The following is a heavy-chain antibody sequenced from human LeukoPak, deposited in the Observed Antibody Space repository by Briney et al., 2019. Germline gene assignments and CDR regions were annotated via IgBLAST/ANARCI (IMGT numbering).Heavy chain of an antibody. J-gene: IGHJ6*03. D-gene: IGHD3-16*01. CDR2: IYYSGTT. CDR3: AGHPLSFYYYMDV. Sequence: PSETLSFTCSASGCSISSFYWSWIRQPPGKGLKWSGHIYYSGTTNYSPSLKSRVTVSVDPSKNQFALKLTSVTASDTAVYYCAGHPLSFYYYMDVWGNGTTVTVSS. V-gene: IGHV4-59*08. CDR1: GCSISSFY.